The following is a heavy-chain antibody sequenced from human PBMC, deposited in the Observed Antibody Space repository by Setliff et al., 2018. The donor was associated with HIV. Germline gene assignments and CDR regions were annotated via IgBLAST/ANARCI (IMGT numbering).Heavy chain of an antibody. J-gene: IGHJ4*02. V-gene: IGHV4-59*02. CDR1: GDSVSGYY. Sequence: SETLSLTCTVSGDSVSGYYWTWIRQPPGKGLEWIGDIYYTGSANFSPSLKSRVTISLDTSKNQFSLKLSSVSAADTAMDYCARGNPDFDILTGYWSHYFDYWGQGRLVTVSS. D-gene: IGHD3-9*01. CDR2: IYYTGSA. CDR3: ARGNPDFDILTGYWSHYFDY.